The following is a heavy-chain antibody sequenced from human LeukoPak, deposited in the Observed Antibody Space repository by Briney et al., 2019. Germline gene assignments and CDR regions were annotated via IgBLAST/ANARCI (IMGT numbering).Heavy chain of an antibody. D-gene: IGHD1-26*01. Sequence: GGSLRLSCAASGFSFSTQRMHWVRQAPGKGLEWVSTIIDSGNSIYYADSAEGRFTISRDNSKNTLYLQMNSLRAGDTAVYYCAKDPIFSGSYGVFDYWGLGTLVTVSS. CDR3: AKDPIFSGSYGVFDY. V-gene: IGHV3-23*01. J-gene: IGHJ4*02. CDR1: GFSFSTQR. CDR2: IIDSGNSI.